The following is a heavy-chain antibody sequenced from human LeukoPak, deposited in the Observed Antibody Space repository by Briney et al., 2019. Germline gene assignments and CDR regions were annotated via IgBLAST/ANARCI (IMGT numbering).Heavy chain of an antibody. D-gene: IGHD3-10*01. CDR2: VSNDGRSK. J-gene: IGHJ6*02. Sequence: GGSLRLSCAASGFTFSSYAMHWVRQAPGKGLEWVAVVSNDGRSKYHVDSVKGRCTISRDNSQNTLYLQMNSLRAEDTAVYYCARDAAVLVRETYYYYGMDVWGQGTTVTVSS. V-gene: IGHV3-30*04. CDR1: GFTFSSYA. CDR3: ARDAAVLVRETYYYYGMDV.